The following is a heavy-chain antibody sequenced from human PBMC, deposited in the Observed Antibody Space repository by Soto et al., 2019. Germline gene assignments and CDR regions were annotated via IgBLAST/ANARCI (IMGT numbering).Heavy chain of an antibody. CDR3: ARDQVGEGPAADNVDLDY. V-gene: IGHV1-18*01. D-gene: IGHD2-2*01. CDR2: ISAYNGNT. Sequence: GASVKVSCKASGYSFTSYGISWARQAPGQGLEWMGWISAYNGNTNYAQKLQGRVTMTTDTSTSTAYMELRSLRSDDTAVYYCARDQVGEGPAADNVDLDYWGQGTLVTVSS. J-gene: IGHJ4*02. CDR1: GYSFTSYG.